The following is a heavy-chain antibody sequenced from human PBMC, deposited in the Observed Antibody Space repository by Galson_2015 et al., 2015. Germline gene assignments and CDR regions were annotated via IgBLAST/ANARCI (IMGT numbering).Heavy chain of an antibody. J-gene: IGHJ4*02. D-gene: IGHD2-2*01. CDR3: ARVKGNCSSTSCYTFDY. Sequence: SETLCLTCAVYVGSFSGYYWSWIRQPPGKGLERIGEINHSGSTNYNPSLKSRVTISVDTSKNQFSLKLSSVTAADTAVYHCARVKGNCSSTSCYTFDYWGQGTLVTVSS. CDR2: INHSGST. CDR1: VGSFSGYY. V-gene: IGHV4-34*01.